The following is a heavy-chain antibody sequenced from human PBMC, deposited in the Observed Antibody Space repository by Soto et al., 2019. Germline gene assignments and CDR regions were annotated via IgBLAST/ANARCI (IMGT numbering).Heavy chain of an antibody. CDR1: RFTFIDYS. D-gene: IGHD3-10*01. CDR3: GRFGELFHDAFDI. J-gene: IGHJ3*02. CDR2: INSRGNTK. V-gene: IGHV3-11*01. Sequence: QVQLVESGGGLVKPGGSLRLSCAVSRFTFIDYSMSWIRQAPGKGLEWVSYINSRGNTKYYADSVKGRFTISRDNAKNSLYLQMNSLRDEDSAVYYCGRFGELFHDAFDIWGQGTKVTVSS.